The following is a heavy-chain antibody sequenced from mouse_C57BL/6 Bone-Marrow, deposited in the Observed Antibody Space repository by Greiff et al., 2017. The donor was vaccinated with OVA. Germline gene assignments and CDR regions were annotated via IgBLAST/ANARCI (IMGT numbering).Heavy chain of an antibody. CDR1: GFSLTSYG. CDR3: ARSGTEAMDY. Sequence: VQRVESGPGLVQPSQSLSITCTVSGFSLTSYGVHWVRQSPGKGLDWLGVIWSGGSTDYNAAFLSRLSISKDNSKSHVFFKMNSLQADDTAIYYCARSGTEAMDYWGQGTSVTVSS. CDR2: IWSGGST. D-gene: IGHD4-1*01. J-gene: IGHJ4*01. V-gene: IGHV2-2*01.